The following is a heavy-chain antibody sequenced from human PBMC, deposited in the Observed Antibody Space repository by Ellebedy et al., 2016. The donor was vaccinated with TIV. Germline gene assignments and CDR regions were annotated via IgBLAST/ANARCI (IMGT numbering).Heavy chain of an antibody. CDR3: AHVGNWNPHFDY. Sequence: SGPTLVKPTQTLTLTSPFSVXSLSPCGVGVSWIGQPPGKALEWLALIYWDDDKRYSPSLKSRLTITKDTSKNQVVLTMTNMDPVDTATYYGAHVGNWNPHFDYWGQGTLVTVSS. D-gene: IGHD1-1*01. CDR2: IYWDDDK. V-gene: IGHV2-5*02. CDR1: VXSLSPCGVG. J-gene: IGHJ4*02.